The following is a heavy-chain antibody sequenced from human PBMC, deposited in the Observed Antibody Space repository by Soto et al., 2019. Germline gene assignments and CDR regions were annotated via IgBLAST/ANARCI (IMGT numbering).Heavy chain of an antibody. Sequence: QVQLQESGPGLVKPSETLSLSCNVSVGSISGHYWSWVRQTPGKGLEWIGYIYYSGSTNYNPSLKSRVTISVDTSNNHFSLRLTSVTAADTAVYYCARGPYYDLIWNYYYMDVWGKGTTVTVSS. CDR2: IYYSGST. CDR1: VGSISGHY. V-gene: IGHV4-59*08. J-gene: IGHJ6*03. CDR3: ARGPYYDLIWNYYYMDV. D-gene: IGHD3-16*01.